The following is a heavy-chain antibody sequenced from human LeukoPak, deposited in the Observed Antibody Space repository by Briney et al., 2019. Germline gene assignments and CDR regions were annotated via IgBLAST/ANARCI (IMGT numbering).Heavy chain of an antibody. CDR1: GGTFSSYA. Sequence: WASVKVSCKASGGTFSSYAISWVRQAPGQGLEWMGGIIPIFGTANYAQKFQGRVTITADKSTSTAYMELSSLRSEDTAVYYCARAETYYYDSSGPEDYWGQGTLVTVSS. D-gene: IGHD3-22*01. CDR3: ARAETYYYDSSGPEDY. CDR2: IIPIFGTA. V-gene: IGHV1-69*06. J-gene: IGHJ4*02.